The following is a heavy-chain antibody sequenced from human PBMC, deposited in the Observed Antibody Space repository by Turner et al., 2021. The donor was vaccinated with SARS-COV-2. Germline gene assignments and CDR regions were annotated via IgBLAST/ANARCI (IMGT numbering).Heavy chain of an antibody. J-gene: IGHJ5*02. D-gene: IGHD6-19*01. CDR3: AIKLWYISGWYAVDP. CDR2: IYTSRST. V-gene: IGHV4-4*07. Sequence: QVQLQESGPGLVKPSETLSLTCTVSGGSISSDYWSWTRQPAGKGLEWIGRIYTSRSTNYNPSLKSRVTMSVDTSKNQFSLKLSSVTAADTAVYYCAIKLWYISGWYAVDPWGQGTLVTVSS. CDR1: GGSISSDY.